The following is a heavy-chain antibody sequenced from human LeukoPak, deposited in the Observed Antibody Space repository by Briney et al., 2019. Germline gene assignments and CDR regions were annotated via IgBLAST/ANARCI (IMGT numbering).Heavy chain of an antibody. CDR2: IYYSGST. D-gene: IGHD3-3*01. CDR1: GGSISSSSYY. J-gene: IGHJ4*02. V-gene: IGHV4-39*07. Sequence: PSETLSLTCTVSGGSISSSSYYWGWIRQPPGKGLEWIGSIYYSGSTYYNPSLKSRVTISVDTSKNQFSLKLSSVTAADTAVYYCARVRKSSYYDFWSGYYFPPDYWGQGTLVTVSS. CDR3: ARVRKSSYYDFWSGYYFPPDY.